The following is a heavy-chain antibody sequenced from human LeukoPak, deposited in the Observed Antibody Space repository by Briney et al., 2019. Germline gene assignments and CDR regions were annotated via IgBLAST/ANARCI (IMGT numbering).Heavy chain of an antibody. CDR1: GSSINNYY. J-gene: IGHJ4*02. V-gene: IGHV4-4*08. D-gene: IGHD3-3*01. Sequence: PSETLSLTCTVSGSSINNYYWSWIRQPPGKGLEWIGRIYTSGSTNYNPSLKSRVTISVDTSKNQFSLKLSSVTAADTAVYYCARDSLTIFGVAPDYWGQGTLVTVSS. CDR2: IYTSGST. CDR3: ARDSLTIFGVAPDY.